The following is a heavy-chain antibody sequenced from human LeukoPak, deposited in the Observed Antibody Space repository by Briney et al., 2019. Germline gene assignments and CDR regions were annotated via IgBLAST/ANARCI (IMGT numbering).Heavy chain of an antibody. V-gene: IGHV3-48*03. CDR1: GFTFSSYE. J-gene: IGHJ6*02. Sequence: GGSLRLSCAASGFTFSSYEMNWVRQAPGKGLEWVSYIGSSGSAIYYADSVKGRFTISRDNAKNSLYPQMNSLRAKDTAVYYCARAGYSRTGTMYYYYGMDVWGQGTTVTVSS. CDR3: ARAGYSRTGTMYYYYGMDV. D-gene: IGHD1-1*01. CDR2: IGSSGSAI.